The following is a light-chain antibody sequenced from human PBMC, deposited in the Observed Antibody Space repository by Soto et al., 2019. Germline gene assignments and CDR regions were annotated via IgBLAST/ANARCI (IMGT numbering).Light chain of an antibody. V-gene: IGLV2-8*01. CDR1: SSDVGAYGY. CDR3: SSYAGSNNVV. CDR2: EVN. J-gene: IGLJ2*01. Sequence: QSALTQPPSASGSPGQSVTISCTGTSSDVGAYGYVSWYQQHPGKAPKLMIYEVNKRPSGVPDRFSGSKSGNTASLTVAGLQAEDEGDYYCSSYAGSNNVVFGGGTKVTVL.